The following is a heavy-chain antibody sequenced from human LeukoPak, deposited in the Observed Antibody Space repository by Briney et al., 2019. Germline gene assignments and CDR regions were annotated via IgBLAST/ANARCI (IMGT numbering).Heavy chain of an antibody. CDR3: ARGRDGYTFGY. V-gene: IGHV4-59*01. CDR1: GGSINTYY. CDR2: IYYSGST. Sequence: KPSETLSLTRTVSGGSINTYYWSWIRQPPGKGLEWIGYIYYSGSTNYNPSLKSRVTISVDTSKNQFSLKLSSVTPADTAVYYCARGRDGYTFGYWGQGTLVTVSS. J-gene: IGHJ4*02. D-gene: IGHD5-24*01.